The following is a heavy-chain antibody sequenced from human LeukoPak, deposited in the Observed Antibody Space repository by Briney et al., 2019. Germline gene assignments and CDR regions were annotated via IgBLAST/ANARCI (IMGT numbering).Heavy chain of an antibody. J-gene: IGHJ2*01. Sequence: GGSLRLSCAASGFTFSSYSMNWVRQAPGRGREGVSSISGRGGTTYYADSVKGRFTISRDNPKNTLHLQMDSLRPEDTAVYFCAKESIAGATTDVLDIWGRGALVTVSS. V-gene: IGHV3-23*01. CDR3: AKESIAGATTDVLDI. CDR2: ISGRGGTT. CDR1: GFTFSSYS. D-gene: IGHD1-26*01.